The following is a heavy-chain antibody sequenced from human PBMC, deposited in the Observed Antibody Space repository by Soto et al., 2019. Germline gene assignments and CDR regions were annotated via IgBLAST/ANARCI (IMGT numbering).Heavy chain of an antibody. V-gene: IGHV4-4*07. J-gene: IGHJ4*02. CDR3: ARGGQDFWSGPFDY. CDR2: IDTSGST. D-gene: IGHD3-3*01. CDR1: GGSISNYY. Sequence: QGQLQESGPGLVKPSETLSLTCTVSGGSISNYYCNWIRQPAGKGLEWIGRIDTSGSTNYNPSLTSRVTMSVDTSKQEFSLKLSSVTAADTALYYCARGGQDFWSGPFDYWGRGALVTVSS.